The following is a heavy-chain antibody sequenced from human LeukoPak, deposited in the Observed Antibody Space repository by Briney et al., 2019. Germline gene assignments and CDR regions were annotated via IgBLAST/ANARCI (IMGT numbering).Heavy chain of an antibody. CDR2: ISRSADIT. Sequence: GGSLRLSCAASGFTFSSYAMSWVRQAPGKGLEWVSAISRSADITYCADSVKGRFTISRDISKNTLFLQMNSLRAEDTAVYYCAKEEVPNDFWGQGTLVTVSS. D-gene: IGHD1-1*01. CDR1: GFTFSSYA. V-gene: IGHV3-23*01. J-gene: IGHJ4*02. CDR3: AKEEVPNDF.